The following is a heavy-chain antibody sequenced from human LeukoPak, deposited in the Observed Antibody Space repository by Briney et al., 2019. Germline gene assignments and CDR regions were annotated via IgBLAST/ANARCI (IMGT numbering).Heavy chain of an antibody. D-gene: IGHD6-19*01. CDR1: GYTFTGYY. CDR2: INPNSGGT. J-gene: IGHJ5*02. CDR3: ARVYFGSSYSSGWSFDP. Sequence: ASAKVPCKASGYTFTGYYMHWVRQAPGQGLEWMGRINPNSGGTNYAQKFQGRVTMTRDTSISTAYMELSRLRSDDTAVYYCARVYFGSSYSSGWSFDPWGQGTLVTVSS. V-gene: IGHV1-2*06.